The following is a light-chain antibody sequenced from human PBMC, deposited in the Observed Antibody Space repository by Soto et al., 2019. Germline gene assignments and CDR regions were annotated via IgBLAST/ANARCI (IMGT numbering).Light chain of an antibody. V-gene: IGLV2-14*01. CDR2: DVT. J-gene: IGLJ2*01. CDR3: SSYTSTNTLV. Sequence: SALTQPASVSGSPGQSITISCTGTRSDVGNYNYVSWYQQHPGKAPKLMIYDVTNRPSGVSNRFSGSKSGNTASLTISGLQAEDEADYYCSSYTSTNTLVFGGGTKLTVL. CDR1: RSDVGNYNY.